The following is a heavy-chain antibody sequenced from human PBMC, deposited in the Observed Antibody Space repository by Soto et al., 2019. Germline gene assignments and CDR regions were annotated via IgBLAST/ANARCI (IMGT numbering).Heavy chain of an antibody. CDR1: GDSINYYY. Sequence: QVHLQESGPGLVKPSETLSLTCTVSGDSINYYYWSWTRQAPGKALEWIGYVYHDGSTRYNPSLESRVAMSIDTSKNQFSLKLSSVVAADTAVYYCVTYDRQSERYALDYWGPGTLVTVSP. CDR3: VTYDRQSERYALDY. CDR2: VYHDGST. D-gene: IGHD3-16*01. V-gene: IGHV4-59*01. J-gene: IGHJ4*02.